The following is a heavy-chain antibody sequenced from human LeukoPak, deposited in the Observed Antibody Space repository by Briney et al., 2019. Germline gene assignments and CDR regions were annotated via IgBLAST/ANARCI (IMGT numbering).Heavy chain of an antibody. J-gene: IGHJ4*02. CDR2: IYSGGST. Sequence: GGSLRLSCAASGFTVSSNYMSWVRQAPGKGLEWVSVIYSGGSTYYADSVKGRFTISRDNSKNTLYLQMNSLGAEDTAVYYCARGLWFGELQPYWGQGTLVTVSS. CDR3: ARGLWFGELQPY. V-gene: IGHV3-66*01. CDR1: GFTVSSNY. D-gene: IGHD3-10*01.